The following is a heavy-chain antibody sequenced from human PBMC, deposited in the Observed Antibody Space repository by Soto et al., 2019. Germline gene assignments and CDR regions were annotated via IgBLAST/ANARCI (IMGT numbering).Heavy chain of an antibody. D-gene: IGHD2-15*01. J-gene: IGHJ3*02. V-gene: IGHV3-23*01. Sequence: GGSLRLSCAASGFTFSSYAMSWVRQAPGKGLEWVSAISGSGGSTYYADSVKGRFTISRDNSKNTLYLQMNSLRAEDTAVYYCAKDYLDIVVVVAAHSDAFDIWGQGTMVTVSS. CDR1: GFTFSSYA. CDR2: ISGSGGST. CDR3: AKDYLDIVVVVAAHSDAFDI.